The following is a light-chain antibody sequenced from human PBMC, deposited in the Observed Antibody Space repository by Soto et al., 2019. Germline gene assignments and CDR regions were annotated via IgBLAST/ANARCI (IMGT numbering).Light chain of an antibody. J-gene: IGKJ1*01. CDR2: QAS. V-gene: IGKV1-5*03. CDR1: QSINTY. CDR3: QQYITFAT. Sequence: DVKMSQSLSTLSASVGDRVTITCRASQSINTYLAWYQQKPGKAPKILIYQASTLEGGVPSRFSGSGSGTEFTLTISSLQPDDFATYYCQQYITFATFGQGTKVDIK.